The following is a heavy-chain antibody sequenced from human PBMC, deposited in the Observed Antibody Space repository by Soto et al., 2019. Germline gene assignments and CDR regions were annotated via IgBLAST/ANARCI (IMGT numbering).Heavy chain of an antibody. J-gene: IGHJ3*02. CDR2: IYSGGST. CDR3: ARAYERHAFDI. V-gene: IGHV3-66*01. Sequence: GGSLRLSCAASGFTVSSNYMSWVRQAPGKGLEWVSVIYSGGSTYYADSVKGRFTISRDNSKNTRYLQMNSLRAEDTAVYYCARAYERHAFDIWGQGTMVTVSS. CDR1: GFTVSSNY. D-gene: IGHD3-3*01.